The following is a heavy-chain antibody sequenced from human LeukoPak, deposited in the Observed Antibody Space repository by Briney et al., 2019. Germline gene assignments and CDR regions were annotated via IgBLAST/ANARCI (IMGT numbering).Heavy chain of an antibody. CDR1: GFTFSSYA. CDR3: AKAGSYFYYFDY. CDR2: ISGSGGST. J-gene: IGHJ4*02. Sequence: PGGSLRLSCAASGFTFSSYAMSWVRQAPGKGLEWVSAISGSGGSTYSADSVKGRFTISRDNSKNTLYLQMNSLRAEDTAVYYCAKAGSYFYYFDYWGQGTLVTVSS. V-gene: IGHV3-23*01. D-gene: IGHD1-26*01.